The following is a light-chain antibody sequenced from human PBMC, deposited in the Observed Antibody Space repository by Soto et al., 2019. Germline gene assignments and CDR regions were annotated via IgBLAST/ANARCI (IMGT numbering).Light chain of an antibody. CDR2: GPS. V-gene: IGKV3-20*01. CDR1: QGVAKNY. Sequence: EIVLTQSPGTLSLSPGERATLSCRASQGVAKNYLAWYQQEPGQDPRLLIYGPSSRATGIPDRFSGSGSGTDFTLTISRLEPEDFAVYYCHQYASSPQTCGQGTKVEIK. J-gene: IGKJ1*01. CDR3: HQYASSPQT.